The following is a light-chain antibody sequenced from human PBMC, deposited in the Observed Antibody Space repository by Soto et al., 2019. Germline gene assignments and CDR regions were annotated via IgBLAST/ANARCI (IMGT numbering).Light chain of an antibody. CDR1: SGSFASNY. CDR2: EDN. V-gene: IGLV6-57*03. J-gene: IGLJ7*01. CDR3: QSYGSSPGAV. Sequence: NFMLTQPHSVSESLGKTVTISCTRSSGSFASNYVQWYQRRPGSAPTTVMYEDNQRPSGVPDRFSGSIDSSSRSASLTISGLQTEDEAVYYCQSYGSSPGAVFGGGTQLTVL.